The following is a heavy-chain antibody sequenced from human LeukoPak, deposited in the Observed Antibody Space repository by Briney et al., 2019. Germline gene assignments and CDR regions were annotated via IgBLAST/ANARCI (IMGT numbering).Heavy chain of an antibody. CDR1: GFTFSSYG. J-gene: IGHJ6*02. D-gene: IGHD1-26*01. CDR2: ISYDGSNK. CDR3: AKDLGWELLGATYYGMDV. V-gene: IGHV3-30*18. Sequence: GRSLRLSCAASGFTFSSYGMHWVRQAPGKGLEWVAVISYDGSNKYYADSVKGRFTISRDNSKNTLYLQMNSLRAEDTAVYYCAKDLGWELLGATYYGMDVWGQGTTVTVSS.